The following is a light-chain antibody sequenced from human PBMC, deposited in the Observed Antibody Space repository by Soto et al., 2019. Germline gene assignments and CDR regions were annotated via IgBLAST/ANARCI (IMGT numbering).Light chain of an antibody. CDR1: QSISGF. J-gene: IGKJ1*01. CDR3: QQTYTTPWT. V-gene: IGKV1-39*01. Sequence: DIQITQSPSALSASVGDRVTITCRASQSISGFLNWYQQKPGKAPKNLIYAASSLQTGVPSTFSGSGSGTDFTLTISSLQPEDFATYYCQQTYTTPWTFGQGTKVDIK. CDR2: AAS.